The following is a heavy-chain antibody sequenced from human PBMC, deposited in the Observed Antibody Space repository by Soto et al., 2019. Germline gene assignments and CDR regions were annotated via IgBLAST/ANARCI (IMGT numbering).Heavy chain of an antibody. CDR1: GGSISSYY. CDR3: ARARRDYDSSDYYYVYWFDP. V-gene: IGHV4-59*01. D-gene: IGHD3-22*01. CDR2: IYYSGST. Sequence: SETLSLTCTVSGGSISSYYWSWIRQPPGKGLEWIGYIYYSGSTNYNPSLKSRVTISVDTSKNQFSLKLSSVTAADTAVYYCARARRDYDSSDYYYVYWFDPWGQGTLVTVSS. J-gene: IGHJ5*02.